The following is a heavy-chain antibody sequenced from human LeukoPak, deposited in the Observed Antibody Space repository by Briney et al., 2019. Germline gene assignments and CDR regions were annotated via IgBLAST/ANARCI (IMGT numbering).Heavy chain of an antibody. Sequence: RRASVKVSCKASGYTFTGYYMHWVRQAPGQGLEWMGWINPNSGGTNYAQKFQGRVTMTRDTSFSTAYMDLSTLTSDDTAVYYCARSNYGGQGAGDNWFDPWGQGTLVTVSS. CDR2: INPNSGGT. D-gene: IGHD4-23*01. CDR3: ARSNYGGQGAGDNWFDP. J-gene: IGHJ5*02. V-gene: IGHV1-2*02. CDR1: GYTFTGYY.